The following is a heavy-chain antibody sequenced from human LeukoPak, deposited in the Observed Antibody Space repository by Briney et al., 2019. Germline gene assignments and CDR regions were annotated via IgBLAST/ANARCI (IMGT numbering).Heavy chain of an antibody. Sequence: PGGSLRLSCAAPGFTFSSYSMNWVRQAPGKGLEWVSSISSSSSYIYYADSVKGRFTISRDNAKNSLYLQMNSLRAEDTAVYYCARDFLRYFGWPPPDYMDVWGKGTTVTVSS. CDR2: ISSSSSYI. CDR3: ARDFLRYFGWPPPDYMDV. V-gene: IGHV3-21*01. J-gene: IGHJ6*03. D-gene: IGHD3-9*01. CDR1: GFTFSSYS.